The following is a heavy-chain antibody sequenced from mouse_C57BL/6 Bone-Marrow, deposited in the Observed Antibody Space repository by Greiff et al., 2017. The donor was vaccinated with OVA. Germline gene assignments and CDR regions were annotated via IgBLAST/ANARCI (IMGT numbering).Heavy chain of an antibody. D-gene: IGHD2-3*01. CDR1: GFTFSSYA. Sequence: EVHLVESGGGLVKPGGSLKLSCAASGFTFSSYAMSWVRQTPEKRLEWVATISDGGSYTYYPDNVKGRFTISRDNAKNNLYLQMSHLKSEDTAMYYCARWLLPYNYWGQGTSVTVSS. CDR3: ARWLLPYNY. J-gene: IGHJ4*01. V-gene: IGHV5-4*01. CDR2: ISDGGSYT.